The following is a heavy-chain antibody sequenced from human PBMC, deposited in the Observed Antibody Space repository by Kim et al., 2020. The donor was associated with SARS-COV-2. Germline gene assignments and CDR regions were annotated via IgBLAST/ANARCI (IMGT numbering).Heavy chain of an antibody. CDR3: ARDHSSASEAAFDY. Sequence: AQKFQGRVTITADESTSTAYMELSSLRSEDTAVYYCARDHSSASEAAFDYWGQGTLVTVSS. D-gene: IGHD6-13*01. J-gene: IGHJ4*02. V-gene: IGHV1-69*01.